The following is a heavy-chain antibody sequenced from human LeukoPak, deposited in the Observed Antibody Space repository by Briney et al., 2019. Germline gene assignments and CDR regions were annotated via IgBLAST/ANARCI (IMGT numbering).Heavy chain of an antibody. CDR1: GFTFSSYA. V-gene: IGHV3-23*01. CDR2: ISGSGDNT. D-gene: IGHD3-22*01. J-gene: IGHJ4*02. Sequence: GGSLRLSCAASGFTFSSYAMSWVRQAPGKGLEWVSGISGSGDNTYNADSVKGRFTISRDNSKNTLYVQVNSLGTEDTAAYYCAKGSYYDSSGSFYFDYWGQGTLVTVSS. CDR3: AKGSYYDSSGSFYFDY.